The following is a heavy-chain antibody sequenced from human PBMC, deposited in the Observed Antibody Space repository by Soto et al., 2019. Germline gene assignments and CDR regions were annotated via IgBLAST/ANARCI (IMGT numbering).Heavy chain of an antibody. Sequence: PSETLSLTCTVSGGSISSYYWSWIRQPPGKGLEWIGYIYYSGSTNYNPSLKSRVTISVDTSKNQFSLKLSSVIAADTAVYYCARSPGADTFDYWGQGTLVTVSS. D-gene: IGHD1-26*01. J-gene: IGHJ4*02. CDR3: ARSPGADTFDY. V-gene: IGHV4-59*01. CDR2: IYYSGST. CDR1: GGSISSYY.